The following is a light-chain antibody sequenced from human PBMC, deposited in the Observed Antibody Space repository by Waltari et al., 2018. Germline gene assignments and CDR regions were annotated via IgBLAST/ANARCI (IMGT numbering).Light chain of an antibody. CDR2: KDS. J-gene: IGLJ2*01. Sequence: SYELTQPPSVSVSPGQTARITCSGDALPKQHAYWYQQKPGQAPVLVIYKDSERPSGIPWRFPGSSSGTTVTLTISGVQAEDEADYYCQSADSSGTNVVFGGGTKLTVL. V-gene: IGLV3-25*03. CDR1: ALPKQH. CDR3: QSADSSGTNVV.